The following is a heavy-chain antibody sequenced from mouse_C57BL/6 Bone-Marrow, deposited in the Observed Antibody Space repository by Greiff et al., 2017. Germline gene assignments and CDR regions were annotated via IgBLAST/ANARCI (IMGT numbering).Heavy chain of an antibody. CDR2: IYPGSGST. J-gene: IGHJ4*01. Sequence: QVQLQQPGAELVKPGASVKMSCKASGYTFTSYWITWVKQRPGQGLEWLGDIYPGSGSTNYNAPFKSKATLTVDTSSSTAYMQLSSLTSEDSAVYYCASFSHYYGSSYGYYAMDYWGQGTSVTVSS. D-gene: IGHD1-1*01. CDR1: GYTFTSYW. V-gene: IGHV1-55*01. CDR3: ASFSHYYGSSYGYYAMDY.